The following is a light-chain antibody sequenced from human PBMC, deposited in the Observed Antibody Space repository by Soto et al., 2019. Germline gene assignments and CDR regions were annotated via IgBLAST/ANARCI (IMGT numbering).Light chain of an antibody. V-gene: IGKV3-20*01. CDR2: GAS. CDR3: QQYGSSGT. Sequence: EIVMTQSASTLSVSAGERATLSCGASQSVSNNYLAWYQQKPGQAPRLLIYGASNRATGIPDRFSGIGSGTDFTLTISRLEPEDFAVYYCQQYGSSGTFGQGTKVDIK. J-gene: IGKJ1*01. CDR1: QSVSNNY.